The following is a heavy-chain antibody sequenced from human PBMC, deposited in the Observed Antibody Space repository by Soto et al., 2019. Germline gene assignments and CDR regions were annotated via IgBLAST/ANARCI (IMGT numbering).Heavy chain of an antibody. CDR1: GYSFTNYW. D-gene: IGHD1-26*01. Sequence: GESLKISCKASGYSFTNYWITWARQMPGKGLEWMGRFDPSDSYVNYSPSFQGHVTISADKSINTAYLQWSSLEASDTALYYCARLRRSGWVQAFWGQGTLVTVSS. J-gene: IGHJ4*01. CDR2: FDPSDSYV. V-gene: IGHV5-10-1*01. CDR3: ARLRRSGWVQAF.